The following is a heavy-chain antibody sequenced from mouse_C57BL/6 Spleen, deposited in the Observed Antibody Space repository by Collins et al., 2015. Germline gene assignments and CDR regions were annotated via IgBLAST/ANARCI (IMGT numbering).Heavy chain of an antibody. CDR1: GYTFTSYW. CDR3: ARGAY. Sequence: QVQLQQPGAELVMPGASVKLSCKASGYTFTSYWIHWVKQRPGQGLEWIGEIDPSDSYTNYNQKFKGKSTLTVDKSSSTAYMQLSSLTSEDSAVYFCARGAYWGQGTLVTVSA. CDR2: IDPSDSYT. V-gene: IGHV1-69*01. J-gene: IGHJ3*01.